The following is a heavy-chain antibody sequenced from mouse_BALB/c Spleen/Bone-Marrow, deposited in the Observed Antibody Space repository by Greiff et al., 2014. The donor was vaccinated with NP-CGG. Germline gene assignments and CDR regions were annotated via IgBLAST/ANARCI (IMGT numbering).Heavy chain of an antibody. J-gene: IGHJ3*01. Sequence: VQLQQSGPELVKPGASVKISCEASGYTFTDYNMHWVKQSHGKSLDWIGYIYPYNGGTGYNQKFKSKATLTVDNSSSTAYMERRSLTSEDSAVYYCARGRAYGNYVWFAYWGQGTLVTVSA. CDR2: IYPYNGGT. D-gene: IGHD2-1*01. CDR1: GYTFTDYN. V-gene: IGHV1S29*02. CDR3: ARGRAYGNYVWFAY.